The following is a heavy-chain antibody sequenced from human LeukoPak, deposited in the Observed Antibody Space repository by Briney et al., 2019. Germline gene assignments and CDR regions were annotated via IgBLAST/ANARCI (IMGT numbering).Heavy chain of an antibody. CDR3: ARQGSMTRGGYWLDP. Sequence: SETLSLTCTVSGASINTSNFYWAWIRQPPGKGLESIGNIYYTGRTYSIASLNSRVTISVDTSKNQFSLKLTSVTAADTAVYYCARQGSMTRGGYWLDPWGQGTLVIVSS. V-gene: IGHV4-39*01. CDR1: GASINTSNFY. J-gene: IGHJ5*02. D-gene: IGHD3-10*01. CDR2: IYYTGRT.